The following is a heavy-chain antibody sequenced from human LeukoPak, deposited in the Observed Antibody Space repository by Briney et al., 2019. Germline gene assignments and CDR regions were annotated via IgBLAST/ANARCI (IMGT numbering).Heavy chain of an antibody. CDR1: GFSINTDYY. D-gene: IGHD5-24*01. CDR2: VSRSGST. J-gene: IGHJ4*02. V-gene: IGHV4-38-2*02. CDR3: ARGAGGDGYDY. Sequence: SETLSLTCSVSGFSINTDYYWGWIRQPPGKGLEWLGSVSRSGSTFYNPSLKSRLSISVDTSKNQFSLRLSSVTAADTAVYYCARGAGGDGYDYWGQGTLVTVSS.